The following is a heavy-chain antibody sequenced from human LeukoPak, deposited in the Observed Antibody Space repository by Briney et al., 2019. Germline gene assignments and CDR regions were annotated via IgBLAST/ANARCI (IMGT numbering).Heavy chain of an antibody. CDR1: GFPFSVYE. D-gene: IGHD6-19*01. V-gene: IGHV3-48*03. CDR2: IGSSGSTI. J-gene: IGHJ4*02. CDR3: ALLAVASDFDY. Sequence: GGSLRLSCAVPGFPFSVYEMTWVRQAPGKGLEWVSNIGSSGSTIYYADSVKGRFSISRDNAKSSLYLQMNSLRVEDTAVYYCALLAVASDFDYWGQGALVTVSS.